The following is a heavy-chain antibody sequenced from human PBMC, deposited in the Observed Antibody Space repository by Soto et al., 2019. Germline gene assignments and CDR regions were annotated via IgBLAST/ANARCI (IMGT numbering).Heavy chain of an antibody. CDR1: GYTFTNYD. CDR3: ARVLFRRTWFDP. J-gene: IGHJ5*02. Sequence: QVQLVQSGAEVKKPGASVKVSCKASGYTFTNYDIHWVRQATGQGLEWMGWMNPHSGNTGQSKQFQGRVTMTRDTSISTAYMEMSSLRSEDTAVYYCARVLFRRTWFDPWGQGTLVTVSS. CDR2: MNPHSGNT. V-gene: IGHV1-8*01.